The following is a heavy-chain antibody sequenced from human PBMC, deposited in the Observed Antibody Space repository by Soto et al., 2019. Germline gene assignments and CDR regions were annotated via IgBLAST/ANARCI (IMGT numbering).Heavy chain of an antibody. D-gene: IGHD3-22*01. V-gene: IGHV3-33*01. CDR1: GFTFSSYV. Sequence: GGSLRLSCSASGFTFSSYVMHWVRRAPGKGLEWVAVIWYDGSNKYYADSVKGRFTISRDNSKNTLYLQMNSLRAEDTAVYYCARRSSDSSGYYPFDYWGQGTLVTVSS. J-gene: IGHJ4*02. CDR2: IWYDGSNK. CDR3: ARRSSDSSGYYPFDY.